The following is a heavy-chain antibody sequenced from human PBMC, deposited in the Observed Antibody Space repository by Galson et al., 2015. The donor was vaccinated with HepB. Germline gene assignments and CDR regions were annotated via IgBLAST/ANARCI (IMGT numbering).Heavy chain of an antibody. D-gene: IGHD4-17*01. CDR1: GNTFTSNY. Sequence: SVKVSCKASGNTFTSNYMHWVRQAPGQGLEWMGIINPSGGTNYEQKFQGRVTMTRDKSTSTGYMEQSSLRSADPAVYYCARGSTVTTNAKYYFDYWGQGTLVTVSS. J-gene: IGHJ4*02. V-gene: IGHV1-46*03. CDR2: INPSGGT. CDR3: ARGSTVTTNAKYYFDY.